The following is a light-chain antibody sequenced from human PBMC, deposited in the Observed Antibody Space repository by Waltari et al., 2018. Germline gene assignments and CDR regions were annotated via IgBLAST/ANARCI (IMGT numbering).Light chain of an antibody. J-gene: IGLJ3*02. CDR3: CSFTSRSTWV. CDR2: DVS. Sequence: QSALTQPASVSGSPGQSITISCTVTSSDVGGYNYVSWYQQHPGKVPKLFIFDVSNRPSGVSDRFSVSKSGNTASLTISGLQAEDESDYYCCSFTSRSTWVFGGGTKLTVL. CDR1: SSDVGGYNY. V-gene: IGLV2-14*01.